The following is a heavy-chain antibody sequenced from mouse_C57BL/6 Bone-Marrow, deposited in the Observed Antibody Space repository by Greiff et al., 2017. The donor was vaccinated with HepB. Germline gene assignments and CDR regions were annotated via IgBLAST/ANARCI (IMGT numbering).Heavy chain of an antibody. V-gene: IGHV1-72*01. D-gene: IGHD1-1*01. Sequence: QVHVKQPGAELVKPGASVKLSCKASGYTFTSYWMHWVKQRPGRGLEWIGRIDPNSGGTKYNEKFKSKATLTVDKPSSTAYMQLSSLTSEDSAVYDCARSHGSSYDFDYWGQGTTLTVSS. J-gene: IGHJ2*01. CDR2: IDPNSGGT. CDR3: ARSHGSSYDFDY. CDR1: GYTFTSYW.